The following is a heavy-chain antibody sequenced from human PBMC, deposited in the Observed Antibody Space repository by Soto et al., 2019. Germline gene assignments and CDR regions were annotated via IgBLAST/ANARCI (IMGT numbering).Heavy chain of an antibody. CDR3: ARTEAGAFHI. J-gene: IGHJ3*02. V-gene: IGHV4-4*02. CDR2: IHHIGTT. Sequence: QVQLQESGPGLVKPSGILSLTCAVSGGSLTTFNWWSWVRQPPGKGLEWIGEIHHIGTTNYNPSLDSRVTISLDKSMNHFSLTLISVTAADSAVYYCARTEAGAFHIWGQGKMITVSS. CDR1: GGSLTTFNW. D-gene: IGHD3-10*01.